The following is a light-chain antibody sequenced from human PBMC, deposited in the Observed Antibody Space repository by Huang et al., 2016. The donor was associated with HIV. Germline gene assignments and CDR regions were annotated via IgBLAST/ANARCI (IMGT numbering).Light chain of an antibody. CDR1: QGIANH. Sequence: DIQMTQSPSSLSASVGDRVTISCRASQGIANHLAWYQQRPGKAPKLLIYAASALQTGVPSRFSGRGSGTEFAPTISSLQPEDVATYFCQKYNSAPRTFGPGTKVEIK. J-gene: IGKJ3*01. CDR2: AAS. V-gene: IGKV1-27*01. CDR3: QKYNSAPRT.